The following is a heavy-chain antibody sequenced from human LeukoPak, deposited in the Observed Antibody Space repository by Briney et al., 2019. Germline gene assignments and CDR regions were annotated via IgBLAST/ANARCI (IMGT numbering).Heavy chain of an antibody. D-gene: IGHD1-26*01. CDR2: IWYDGTNK. V-gene: IGHV3-33*03. CDR3: AKDRHLFGTGSYYYFDL. CDR1: GFTFSSNN. J-gene: IGHJ4*02. Sequence: GRSLRLSCASSGFTFSSNNMHWVRQAPGMGLEWVAAIWYDGTNKYYADSVKGRFTISRDNSKNTLFLQMNSLRAEDTAVYYCAKDRHLFGTGSYYYFDLWGQGTLVTASS.